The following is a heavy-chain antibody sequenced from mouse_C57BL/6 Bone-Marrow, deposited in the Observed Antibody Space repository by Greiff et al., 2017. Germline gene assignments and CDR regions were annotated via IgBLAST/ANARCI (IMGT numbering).Heavy chain of an antibody. CDR2: IDTSDSYT. CDR3: ARQLRGIAY. Sequence: VQLQQPGAELVMPGASVKLSCKASGYTFTSYWMHWVKQRPGQGLEWIGEIDTSDSYTNYNQKFKGKSTLTVDKAYSTVYMQLSRLTSEDSTVYCCARQLRGIAYWGQGTLVTVSA. CDR1: GYTFTSYW. J-gene: IGHJ3*01. V-gene: IGHV1-69*01. D-gene: IGHD3-2*02.